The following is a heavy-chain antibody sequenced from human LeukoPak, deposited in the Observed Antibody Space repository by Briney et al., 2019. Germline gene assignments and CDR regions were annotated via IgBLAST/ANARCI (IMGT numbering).Heavy chain of an antibody. CDR2: IIPIFGTA. J-gene: IGHJ5*02. Sequence: ASVKVSCKASGGTFSSYAISWVRQAPGQGLEWMGGIIPIFGTANYAQKFQGRVTITADESTGIVYMELSSLRSEDTAVYYCARKVTVTGNVGWFDPWGQGTLVTVSS. V-gene: IGHV1-69*13. CDR3: ARKVTVTGNVGWFDP. CDR1: GGTFSSYA. D-gene: IGHD6-19*01.